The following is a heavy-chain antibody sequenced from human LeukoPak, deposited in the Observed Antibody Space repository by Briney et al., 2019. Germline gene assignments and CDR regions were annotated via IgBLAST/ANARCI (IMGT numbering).Heavy chain of an antibody. V-gene: IGHV4-28*01. D-gene: IGHD6-13*01. CDR1: GYSISSSNW. J-gene: IGHJ5*02. Sequence: KSSETLSLTCAVSGYSISSSNWWGWIRQPPGKGLEWIGYIYCSGSTYYNPSLKSRVTMSVDTSKNQFSLKLSSVTAVDTAVYYCARSPGYSSSWEYNWFDPWGQGTLVTVSS. CDR3: ARSPGYSSSWEYNWFDP. CDR2: IYCSGST.